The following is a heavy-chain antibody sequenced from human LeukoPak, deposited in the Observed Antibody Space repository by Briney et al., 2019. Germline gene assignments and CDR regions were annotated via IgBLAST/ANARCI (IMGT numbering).Heavy chain of an antibody. J-gene: IGHJ4*02. Sequence: GGSLRLSCAASGFTFSDYYMSWIRQAPGKGLEWVSYISSSGSTIYYADSVKGRFTIPRDNAKNSLYLQMNSLRAEDTAVYYCARQYYDYVWGSYRSPPDYWGQGTLVTVSS. CDR1: GFTFSDYY. D-gene: IGHD3-16*02. CDR3: ARQYYDYVWGSYRSPPDY. CDR2: ISSSGSTI. V-gene: IGHV3-11*01.